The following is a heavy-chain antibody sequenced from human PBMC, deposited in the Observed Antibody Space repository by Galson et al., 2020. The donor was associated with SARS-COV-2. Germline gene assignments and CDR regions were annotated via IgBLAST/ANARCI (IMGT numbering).Heavy chain of an antibody. Sequence: GGSLRLSCAAPGLTFSSYEMNWVRQAPGKGLEWVSYISGSDYTIYYADSEKGRFTISRDNAKNSLYLQMNSLRAEDTAVYYCARGATSSAWYLPDAFDIWGQGTMVTVSS. CDR1: GLTFSSYE. CDR3: ARGATSSAWYLPDAFDI. V-gene: IGHV3-48*03. J-gene: IGHJ3*02. CDR2: ISGSDYTI. D-gene: IGHD6-19*01.